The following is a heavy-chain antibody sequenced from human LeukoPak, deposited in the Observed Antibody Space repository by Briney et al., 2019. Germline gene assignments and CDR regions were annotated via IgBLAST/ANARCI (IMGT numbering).Heavy chain of an antibody. CDR2: IGSSSSYI. Sequence: GGSLRLSCAASGFTFSTYSMNWVRQAPGKGLEWVSSIGSSSSYIYYADSVKGRLTISRDNAKNSLYLQMNSLRAEDTAVYYCASTFYDSSGYYYDYYYYYMDVWGKGTTVTVSS. J-gene: IGHJ6*03. CDR3: ASTFYDSSGYYYDYYYYYMDV. D-gene: IGHD3-22*01. CDR1: GFTFSTYS. V-gene: IGHV3-21*01.